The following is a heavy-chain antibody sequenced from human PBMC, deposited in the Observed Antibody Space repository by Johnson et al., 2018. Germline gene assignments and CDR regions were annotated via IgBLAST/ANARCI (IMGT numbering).Heavy chain of an antibody. V-gene: IGHV3-30*18. CDR2: ISYDESNK. Sequence: QVQLVESGGGVVQPGRSLRLSCAASGFTFSTYAMHWVRQAPGKGLEWVSVISYDESNKDYADSVKGRFTISRDNSKKTLYLEMNSLRVEDTAVYYCAKDDRPTLRPAAYFQHWGQGTLVTVSS. D-gene: IGHD2-15*01. J-gene: IGHJ1*01. CDR3: AKDDRPTLRPAAYFQH. CDR1: GFTFSTYA.